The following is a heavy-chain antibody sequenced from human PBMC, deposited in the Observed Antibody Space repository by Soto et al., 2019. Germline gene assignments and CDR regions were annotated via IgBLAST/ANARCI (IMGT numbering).Heavy chain of an antibody. Sequence: SETLSLTCAVSGGSISTSNWWSWVRQPPGKGLEWIGEVYRTGSTYYNPSLKSRATISVDTSKHQFSLKLSSVTASDAAVYYCARHSDNGYDKILAFDIWGQGTMVTVSS. CDR3: ARHSDNGYDKILAFDI. V-gene: IGHV4-4*02. CDR2: VYRTGST. J-gene: IGHJ3*02. CDR1: GGSISTSNW. D-gene: IGHD5-12*01.